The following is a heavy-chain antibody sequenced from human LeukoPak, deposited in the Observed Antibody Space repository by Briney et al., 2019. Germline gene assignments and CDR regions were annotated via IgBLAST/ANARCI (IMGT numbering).Heavy chain of an antibody. Sequence: SETLSLTCSVSGGALSGYYWTWIRQTPGKRLEWIGYFYNDGSAIYNPSLRSRVTISVDTSSNQFSLILRSVTAADTALYYCARGHSSGYFVNWFDPWGQGTQVTVSS. V-gene: IGHV4-4*09. J-gene: IGHJ5*02. CDR1: GGALSGYY. D-gene: IGHD3-22*01. CDR2: FYNDGSA. CDR3: ARGHSSGYFVNWFDP.